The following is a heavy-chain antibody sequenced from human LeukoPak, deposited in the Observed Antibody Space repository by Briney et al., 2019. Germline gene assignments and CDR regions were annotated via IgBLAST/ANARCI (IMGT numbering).Heavy chain of an antibody. J-gene: IGHJ4*02. CDR2: ISYDGSNK. V-gene: IGHV3-30-3*01. CDR3: AREGYNFGALDY. Sequence: GGSLRLSCAASGFTFSSYAMHWVRQAPGKGLEWVAVISYDGSNKYYADSVKGRVTISRDNSKNTLYLQMNSLRAEDTAVYYCAREGYNFGALDYWGQGTLVTVSS. CDR1: GFTFSSYA. D-gene: IGHD5-24*01.